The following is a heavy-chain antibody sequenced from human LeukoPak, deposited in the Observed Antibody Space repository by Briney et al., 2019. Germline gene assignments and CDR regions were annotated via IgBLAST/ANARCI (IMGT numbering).Heavy chain of an antibody. CDR3: ARDRTAYIAAAGTRNYYYYGMDV. CDR1: GGTFSSYA. D-gene: IGHD6-13*01. CDR2: IIPIFGTA. Sequence: ASVKVSCKASGGTFSSYAISWVRQAPGQGLEWMGGIIPIFGTANYAQKFQGRVTITADESTSTAYMELSSLRSEDTAVYYCARDRTAYIAAAGTRNYYYYGMDVWGQGTTVTVSS. V-gene: IGHV1-69*13. J-gene: IGHJ6*02.